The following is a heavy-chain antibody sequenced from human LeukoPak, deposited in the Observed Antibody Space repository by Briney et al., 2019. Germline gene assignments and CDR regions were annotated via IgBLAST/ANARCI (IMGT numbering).Heavy chain of an antibody. CDR2: IYYSGST. CDR3: ARHLPKWGWDY. CDR1: GGCISSYY. D-gene: IGHD1-26*01. Sequence: PSETLSLTCTVSGGCISSYYWSWIRQPPGKGLEWIGYIYYSGSTNYNPSLKSRVTISVDTSKNQFSLKLSSVTAADTAVYYCARHLPKWGWDYWGQGTLVTVSS. J-gene: IGHJ4*02. V-gene: IGHV4-59*08.